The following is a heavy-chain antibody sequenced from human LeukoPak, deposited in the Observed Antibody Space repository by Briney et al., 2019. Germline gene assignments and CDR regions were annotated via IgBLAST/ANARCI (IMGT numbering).Heavy chain of an antibody. D-gene: IGHD1-26*01. CDR3: ASLIVGATTPYDY. Sequence: SETLSLTCTVSGGSISSSSYYWGWIRQPPGKGLEWIGSIYYSGSTYYNPSLKSRVTISVDTSKNQFSLKLSSVTAADTAVYYCASLIVGATTPYDYWGQGTLVTVSS. J-gene: IGHJ4*02. CDR2: IYYSGST. CDR1: GGSISSSSYY. V-gene: IGHV4-39*01.